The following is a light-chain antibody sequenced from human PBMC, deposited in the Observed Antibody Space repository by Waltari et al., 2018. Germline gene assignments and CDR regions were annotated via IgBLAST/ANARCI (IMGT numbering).Light chain of an antibody. Sequence: EIVLTQSPGTLSLSPGESATLSCRASQSVTRYLALYQQKPGLAPRLLIYDTSNRATGIPARFIGSGSGTDFSLTITSLESEDFAVYYCQQRADWPLTFGGGTKVEIK. J-gene: IGKJ4*01. CDR2: DTS. CDR1: QSVTRY. CDR3: QQRADWPLT. V-gene: IGKV3-11*01.